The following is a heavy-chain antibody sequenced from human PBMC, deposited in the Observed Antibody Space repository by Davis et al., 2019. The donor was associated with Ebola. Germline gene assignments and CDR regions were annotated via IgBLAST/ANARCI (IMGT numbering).Heavy chain of an antibody. CDR1: GYTFTSYD. Sequence: ASVKVSCRASGYTFTSYDINWVRQATGQGLEWMGWMNPNSGNTGYAQKFQGRVTMTRNTSITTAYMELSSLRSEDTAVYYCARTYYSSGEVSFQHWGQGTLATVSS. V-gene: IGHV1-8*01. D-gene: IGHD3-10*01. CDR2: MNPNSGNT. J-gene: IGHJ1*01. CDR3: ARTYYSSGEVSFQH.